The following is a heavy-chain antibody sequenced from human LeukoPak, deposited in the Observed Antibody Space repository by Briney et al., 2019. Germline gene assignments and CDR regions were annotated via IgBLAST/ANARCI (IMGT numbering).Heavy chain of an antibody. D-gene: IGHD3-22*01. CDR1: GFTFSSHA. CDR3: AKSKYDSRGYYGLWDC. V-gene: IGHV3-23*01. Sequence: GGPLRLSCAASGFTFSSHAMIWLRHAPGKGLEWVSSISGSSGKPYYADSVQGRFPISRDNSKNTLYLQMNTLRAEDTAVYYCAKSKYDSRGYYGLWDCWGQGTLVTVSS. CDR2: ISGSSGKP. J-gene: IGHJ4*02.